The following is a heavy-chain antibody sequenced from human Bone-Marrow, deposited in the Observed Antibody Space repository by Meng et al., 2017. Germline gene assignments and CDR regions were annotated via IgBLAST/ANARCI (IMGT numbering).Heavy chain of an antibody. J-gene: IGHJ5*02. CDR3: ARDIRQGGNIWFDP. CDR1: GGSISSGGYY. CDR2: IYYSGTT. D-gene: IGHD3-16*01. Sequence: QLQESGPGLVKPCQTLSLTCTGSGGSISSGGYYWSWIRQHPGKGLEWIGYIYYSGTTYYNPSLSSLVTISVDTSKNQFSLNLSSVTAADTAVYYCARDIRQGGNIWFDPWGQGTLVTVSS. V-gene: IGHV4-31*01.